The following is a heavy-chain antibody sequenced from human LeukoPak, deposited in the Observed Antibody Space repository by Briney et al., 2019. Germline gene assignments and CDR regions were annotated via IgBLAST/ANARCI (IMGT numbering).Heavy chain of an antibody. CDR3: ARERPRTTGWFDP. V-gene: IGHV4-38-2*02. D-gene: IGHD2/OR15-2a*01. CDR1: GYSISSGYY. Sequence: SETLSLTCTVSGYSISSGYYWGWIRQPPGKGLEWIGSIYHSGSTYYNPSLKSRVTISVDTSKNQFSLKLSSVTAADTAVYYCARERPRTTGWFDPWGQGTLVTVSS. CDR2: IYHSGST. J-gene: IGHJ5*02.